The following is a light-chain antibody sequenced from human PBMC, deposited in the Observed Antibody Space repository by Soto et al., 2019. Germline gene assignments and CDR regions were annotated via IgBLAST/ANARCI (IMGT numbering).Light chain of an antibody. Sequence: EIVLTQSPGTLSLSPGERATLSCRAGQSVAGIYLAWYQQKPGQAPRLLIHGASSRATGIPDRFSGNGSVTDFTLTISRLEPEDFAVYYCQQYSYSLPYTFGQGTKVDI. CDR1: QSVAGIY. CDR3: QQYSYSLPYT. CDR2: GAS. V-gene: IGKV3-20*01. J-gene: IGKJ2*01.